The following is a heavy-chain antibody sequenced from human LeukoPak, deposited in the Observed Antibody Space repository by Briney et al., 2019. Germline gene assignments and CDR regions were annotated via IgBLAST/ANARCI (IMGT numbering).Heavy chain of an antibody. V-gene: IGHV1-69*06. CDR1: GGTFSSYA. CDR2: IIPIFGTA. D-gene: IGHD3-3*01. CDR3: ARDLSSITIFGVVIADYYYYMDV. Sequence: ASVKVSCKASGGTFSSYAISWVRQAPGQGLEWMGGIIPIFGTANYAQKFQGRVTITADKSTSTAYMELSSLRSEDTAVYYCARDLSSITIFGVVIADYYYYMDVWGKGTTVTVSS. J-gene: IGHJ6*03.